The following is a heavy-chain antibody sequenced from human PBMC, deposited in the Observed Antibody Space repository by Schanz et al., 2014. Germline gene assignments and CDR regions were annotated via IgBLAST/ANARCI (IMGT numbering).Heavy chain of an antibody. CDR1: GFIFSNSW. Sequence: VQLVESGGGLVQPGGSLRLSCAASGFIFSNSWMSWIRQPPGKGLEWIGDIGHSGNTKDNPSLKSRVTMSVETSKNQFSLNLSSVTAADTAVYYCARGRQQLGSFDYWGPGTLVSVSS. D-gene: IGHD6-13*01. V-gene: IGHV4-4*02. CDR2: IGHSGNT. J-gene: IGHJ4*02. CDR3: ARGRQQLGSFDY.